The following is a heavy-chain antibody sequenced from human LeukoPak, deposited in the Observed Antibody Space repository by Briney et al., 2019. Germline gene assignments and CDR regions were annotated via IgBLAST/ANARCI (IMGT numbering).Heavy chain of an antibody. D-gene: IGHD3-10*01. V-gene: IGHV1-18*01. Sequence: ASVKVSCKASGYTFFTYGISWVRQAPGQGLEWMGWINTNNGNTNYAENFQGRVTMTTDTSTSTAYMEVRSLRLDDTAVYYCARDAMGVRLTVDCWGQGTPVTISS. CDR3: ARDAMGVRLTVDC. J-gene: IGHJ4*02. CDR2: INTNNGNT. CDR1: GYTFFTYG.